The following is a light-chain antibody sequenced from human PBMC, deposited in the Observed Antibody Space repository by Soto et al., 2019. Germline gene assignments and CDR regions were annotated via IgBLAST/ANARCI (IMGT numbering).Light chain of an antibody. CDR3: QQYNTWPPLT. V-gene: IGKV3-15*01. Sequence: EIVMTQSPATLSVSPGERATLSCRASQSVRSNLAWYQQKPGQAPRLLIFGASNRATAIPARFTGSGSGTEFTLTISSLQSEDFAVYYCQQYNTWPPLTFGGGTKVEIK. CDR2: GAS. CDR1: QSVRSN. J-gene: IGKJ4*01.